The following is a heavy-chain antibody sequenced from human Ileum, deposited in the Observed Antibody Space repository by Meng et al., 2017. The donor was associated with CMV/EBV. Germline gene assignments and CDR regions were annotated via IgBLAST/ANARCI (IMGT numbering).Heavy chain of an antibody. CDR2: IYRGGST. V-gene: IGHV3-53*01. Sequence: QLVESGGGVCQPGGSLSLSCAASGFTFTNYAMHWVRQAPGKGLEWVSVIYRGGSTYYADSVKGRFTISRDNSKNTLYLQMNSLRAEDTAVYYCARDHGDYWGQGTLVTVSS. CDR3: ARDHGDY. J-gene: IGHJ4*02. CDR1: GFTFTNYA.